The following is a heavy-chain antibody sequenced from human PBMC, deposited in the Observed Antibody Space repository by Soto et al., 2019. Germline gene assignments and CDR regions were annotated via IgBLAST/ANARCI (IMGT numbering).Heavy chain of an antibody. Sequence: QVQLVESGGGVVQPGRSLRLSCAASGFTFSSYGMHWVRQAPGKGLEWVAVISYDGSNQYDADSVKGRFTNSRDNSKNALYRQMNCLRAEDTAVYYCAKVPYYYDSSGVDYWGQGTLVTVSS. CDR2: ISYDGSNQ. CDR1: GFTFSSYG. CDR3: AKVPYYYDSSGVDY. D-gene: IGHD3-22*01. V-gene: IGHV3-30*18. J-gene: IGHJ4*02.